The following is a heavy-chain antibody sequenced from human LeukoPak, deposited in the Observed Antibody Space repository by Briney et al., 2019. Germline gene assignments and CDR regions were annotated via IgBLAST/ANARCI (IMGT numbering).Heavy chain of an antibody. CDR3: TAAQDSSGWSAYYYYYMDV. J-gene: IGHJ6*03. CDR2: ISGGGDNT. V-gene: IGHV3-23*01. CDR1: GFTFSNYA. D-gene: IGHD6-19*01. Sequence: GGSLRLSCAASGFTFSNYAMSWVRQAPGKGLEWVSSISGGGDNTFYADSVRGRFTVSRDNSKNTLYVQMNSLKTEDTAVYYCTAAQDSSGWSAYYYYYMDVWGKGTTVTISS.